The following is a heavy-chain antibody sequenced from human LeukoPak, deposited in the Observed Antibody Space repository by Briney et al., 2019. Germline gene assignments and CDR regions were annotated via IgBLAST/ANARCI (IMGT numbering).Heavy chain of an antibody. CDR2: IHHSGST. J-gene: IGHJ2*01. V-gene: IGHV4-59*08. Sequence: PSETLSLTCIVSGRSISSNYWRWIRQPPGKGLEWIGYIHHSGSTNNNPSLKSRVTISVDTSKNQFSLKLSSVTAADTPVYYCARHGDHSSPPDWYFDLWGRGTLVTVSS. CDR1: GRSISSNY. CDR3: ARHGDHSSPPDWYFDL. D-gene: IGHD6-13*01.